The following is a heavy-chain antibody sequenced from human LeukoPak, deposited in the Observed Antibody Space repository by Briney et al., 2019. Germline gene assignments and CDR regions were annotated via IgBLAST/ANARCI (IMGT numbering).Heavy chain of an antibody. CDR2: IYSGGST. CDR3: ARVTATDDYFDY. CDR1: GFTVSSNY. J-gene: IGHJ4*02. V-gene: IGHV3-53*01. D-gene: IGHD2-21*02. Sequence: PGGSLRLSCAASGFTVSSNYMCWVRQAPGKGLEWVSVIYSGGSTYYADSVKGRFTISRDSSENTVYLQMSSLRADDTAVYYCARVTATDDYFDYWGQGTLVTVSS.